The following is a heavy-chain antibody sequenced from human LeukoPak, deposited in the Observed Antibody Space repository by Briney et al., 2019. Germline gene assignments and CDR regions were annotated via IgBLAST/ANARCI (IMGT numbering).Heavy chain of an antibody. CDR3: ARGSGSSFNHNWFDP. Sequence: SETLSLTCTVSGGSISSSPYYWGWIRQPPGKGLEWIGSIYYSGTTHYNPSLESRVTISVDTSKNQFSLKLSSVTAADTAVYYCARGSGSSFNHNWFDPWGQGTLVTVSS. V-gene: IGHV4-39*07. D-gene: IGHD6-13*01. CDR1: GGSISSSPYY. CDR2: IYYSGTT. J-gene: IGHJ5*02.